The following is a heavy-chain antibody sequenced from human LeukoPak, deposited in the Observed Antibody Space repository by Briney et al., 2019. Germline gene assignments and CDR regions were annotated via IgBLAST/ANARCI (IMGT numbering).Heavy chain of an antibody. D-gene: IGHD6-6*01. V-gene: IGHV4-61*02. J-gene: IGHJ5*02. CDR3: ARGRGDSSSSGVTRYNWFDP. Sequence: SETLSLTCTVSGGSISSNSYYWSWIRQPAGKGLEWIGRISSSGSTNHNPSLKSRVTISVDTSKSQFSLKLSSVTAADTAVYYCARGRGDSSSSGVTRYNWFDPWGQGTLVTVSS. CDR1: GGSISSNSYY. CDR2: ISSSGST.